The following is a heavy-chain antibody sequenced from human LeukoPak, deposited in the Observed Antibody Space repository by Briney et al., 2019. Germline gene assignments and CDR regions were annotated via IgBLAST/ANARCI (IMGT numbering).Heavy chain of an antibody. Sequence: GASVKVSCKASGYTFTSYGTSWVRQAPGQGLEWMGWISAYNGNTNYAQKLQGRVTMTTDTSTSTAYMEPRSLRSDDTAVYYCARDASPWLVSFIWFDPWGQGTLVTVSS. CDR2: ISAYNGNT. CDR3: ARDASPWLVSFIWFDP. D-gene: IGHD6-19*01. CDR1: GYTFTSYG. V-gene: IGHV1-18*04. J-gene: IGHJ5*02.